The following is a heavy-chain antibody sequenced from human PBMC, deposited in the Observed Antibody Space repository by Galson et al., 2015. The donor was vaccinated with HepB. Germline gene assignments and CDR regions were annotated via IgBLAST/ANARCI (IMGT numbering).Heavy chain of an antibody. V-gene: IGHV3-30*02. CDR3: AKAVGATGYYYYGMDV. CDR1: GFTFSNCA. CDR2: IRYDGNNE. J-gene: IGHJ6*02. D-gene: IGHD1-26*01. Sequence: SLRLSCAASGFTFSNCAMHWVRQAPGKGLEWVAFIRYDGNNEYYVDSVKGRFTISRDNSKSTLYLQMNSLRAEDTAVYYCAKAVGATGYYYYGMDVWGQGTTVTVSS.